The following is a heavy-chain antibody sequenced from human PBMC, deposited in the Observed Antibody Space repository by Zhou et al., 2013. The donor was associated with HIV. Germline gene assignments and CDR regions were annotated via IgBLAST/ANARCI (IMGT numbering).Heavy chain of an antibody. CDR3: ARDLDCSGGSCYPAYYYYGMDV. CDR2: ISPHFGNT. J-gene: IGHJ6*02. D-gene: IGHD2-15*01. Sequence: QVQLVQSGAEVKKPGASVKVSCKASGYTFSGFGLTWVRQAPGQRLEWIGWISPHFGNTNTAQKFQGRVTMTTDTSTSTAYMELRSLRSDDTAVYYCARDLDCSGGSCYPAYYYYGMDVWAKGPRSPSP. V-gene: IGHV1-18*04. CDR1: GYTFSGFG.